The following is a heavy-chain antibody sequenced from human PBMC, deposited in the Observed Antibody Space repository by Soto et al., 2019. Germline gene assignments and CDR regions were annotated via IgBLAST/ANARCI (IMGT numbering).Heavy chain of an antibody. J-gene: IGHJ3*02. D-gene: IGHD6-19*01. Sequence: SGPTLVNPPQTLTLTCTFSGFSLSTDGVGVGWIRQPPGKALEWLALIYWDDDKRYSPSLKSRLTITKDTSKNQVVLTMTNMDPVDSATYFCAHRGGHSSGWTDTFDIWGQGTMVTVSS. V-gene: IGHV2-5*02. CDR1: GFSLSTDGVG. CDR3: AHRGGHSSGWTDTFDI. CDR2: IYWDDDK.